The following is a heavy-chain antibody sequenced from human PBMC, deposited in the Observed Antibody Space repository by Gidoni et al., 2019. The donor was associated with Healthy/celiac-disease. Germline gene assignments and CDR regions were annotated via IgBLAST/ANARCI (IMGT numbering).Heavy chain of an antibody. D-gene: IGHD2-21*02. CDR3: AKAPKTHIVVVTATYFDY. V-gene: IGHV3-9*01. Sequence: EVQLVESGGGLVQPGRSLRLSCAASGFTFVAYAMHWVRQAPGKGLEWVSGISWNSGSIGYADSVKGRFTISRDNAKNSLYLQMNSLRAEDTALYYCAKAPKTHIVVVTATYFDYWGQGTLVTVSS. J-gene: IGHJ4*02. CDR2: ISWNSGSI. CDR1: GFTFVAYA.